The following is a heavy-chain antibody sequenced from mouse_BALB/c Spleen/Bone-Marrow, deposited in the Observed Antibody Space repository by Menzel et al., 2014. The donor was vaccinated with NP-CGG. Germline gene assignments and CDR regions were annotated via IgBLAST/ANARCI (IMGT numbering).Heavy chain of an antibody. CDR3: ASPIYYGNYEGFVY. Sequence: QVQLQQSGPELVRPGVSVKISCKGSGYTFTDYAIHWVKQSHAKSLEWIGVISTYSGTTNYNQKFKGKATMTVDNSSSTAYMEIARLTAEESASYYCASPIYYGNYEGFVYWGQGTLVTVSA. D-gene: IGHD2-1*01. CDR1: GYTFTDYA. CDR2: ISTYSGTT. V-gene: IGHV1-67*01. J-gene: IGHJ3*01.